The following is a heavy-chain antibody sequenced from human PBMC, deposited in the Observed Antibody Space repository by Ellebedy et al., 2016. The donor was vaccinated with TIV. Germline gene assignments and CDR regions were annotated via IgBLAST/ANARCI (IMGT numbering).Heavy chain of an antibody. V-gene: IGHV3-30-3*01. CDR3: ARLGYRSSWFDY. D-gene: IGHD6-13*01. CDR1: GFTFSSYT. Sequence: PGGSLRLSCAASGFTFSSYTMHWVRQAPGTGLEWVASISYDGSREYFADSVQGRFTISRDNSKNTLSLQMNSLRADETAVYYCARLGYRSSWFDYWGQGALVTVSS. CDR2: ISYDGSRE. J-gene: IGHJ4*02.